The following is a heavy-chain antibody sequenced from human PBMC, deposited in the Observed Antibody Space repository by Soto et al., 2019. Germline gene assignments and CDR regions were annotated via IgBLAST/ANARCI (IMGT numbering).Heavy chain of an antibody. J-gene: IGHJ6*02. Sequence: GGSLRLSCAASGFTFSSYEMNWVRQSPGKGLEWVSYISSIGSTIYYAGSVKGRFTISRDNAKNSLYLQMNSLRAEDTAVYYCARDSPFDFWSGYPRFRSVGPTKYGMDVWGQGTTVTVSS. CDR2: ISSIGSTI. V-gene: IGHV3-48*03. CDR1: GFTFSSYE. CDR3: ARDSPFDFWSGYPRFRSVGPTKYGMDV. D-gene: IGHD3-3*01.